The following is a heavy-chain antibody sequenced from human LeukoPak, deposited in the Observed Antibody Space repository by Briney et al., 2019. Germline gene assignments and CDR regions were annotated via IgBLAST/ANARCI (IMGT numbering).Heavy chain of an antibody. D-gene: IGHD4-23*01. CDR3: ARWNAVITSLDY. Sequence: SETLSLTCSVSGGTLNSFYWSWIRQPPGKGLEYIGYVYYTGNTKYKPSLRSRVTMSADTSKNQFSLKLNSVTAADTAVYYCARWNAVITSLDYWGQGTLVAVSS. CDR2: VYYTGNT. J-gene: IGHJ4*02. CDR1: GGTLNSFY. V-gene: IGHV4-59*08.